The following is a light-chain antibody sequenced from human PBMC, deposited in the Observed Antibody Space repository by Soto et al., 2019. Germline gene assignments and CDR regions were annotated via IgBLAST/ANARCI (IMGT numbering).Light chain of an antibody. CDR3: QHTNTFLPLT. V-gene: IGKV1-12*01. J-gene: IGKJ4*01. CDR2: GAS. Sequence: DIQMTQSPSSVSASVGDRVTITCRASQGISNWLAWYQQQPGKAPKLLIYGASSLQSGVPSRFSGGGSGTHFTLIISSLQPEDVATYYCQHTNTFLPLTFGGGTKVEI. CDR1: QGISNW.